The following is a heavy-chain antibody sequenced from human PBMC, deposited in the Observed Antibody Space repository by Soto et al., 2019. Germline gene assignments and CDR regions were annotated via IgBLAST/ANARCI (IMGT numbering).Heavy chain of an antibody. D-gene: IGHD1-1*01. CDR1: GYAFTTYG. CDR3: ARGRYGDY. J-gene: IGHJ4*02. V-gene: IGHV1-18*01. Sequence: QVHLVQSGAEVKKPGASVKVSCKGSGYAFTTYGITWVRQAPGQGLEWMGWISAYNGNTNYAQKLQGRVTVTTDTSTSTAYMELRSQRSDDTSVYYCARGRYGDYWGQGALVTVSS. CDR2: ISAYNGNT.